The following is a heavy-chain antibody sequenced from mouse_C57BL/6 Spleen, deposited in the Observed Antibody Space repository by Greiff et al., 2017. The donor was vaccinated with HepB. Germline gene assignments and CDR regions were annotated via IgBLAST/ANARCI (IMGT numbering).Heavy chain of an antibody. CDR2: IHPNSGST. D-gene: IGHD2-4*01. Sequence: QVQLQQPGAELVKPGASVKLSCKASGYTFTSYWMHWVKQRPGQGLEWIGMIHPNSGSTNYNEKFKSKATLTVDKSSSTAYMQLSSLTSEDSAVYYCARALIHYDYPYAMDYWGQGTSVTVSS. J-gene: IGHJ4*01. CDR3: ARALIHYDYPYAMDY. CDR1: GYTFTSYW. V-gene: IGHV1-64*01.